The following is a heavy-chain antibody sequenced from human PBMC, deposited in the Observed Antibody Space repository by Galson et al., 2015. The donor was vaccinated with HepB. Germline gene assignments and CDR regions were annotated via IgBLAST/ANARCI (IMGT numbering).Heavy chain of an antibody. J-gene: IGHJ4*02. CDR1: GYTFTSYA. CDR2: INTNTGNP. Sequence: SVKVSCKASGYTFTSYAMNWVRQAPGQGLEWMGWINTNTGNPTYAQGFTGRFVFSLDTSVSTAYLQISSLKAEDAAVYYCARESAAGTFSPYYFDYWGQGTLVTVSS. V-gene: IGHV7-4-1*02. D-gene: IGHD6-13*01. CDR3: ARESAAGTFSPYYFDY.